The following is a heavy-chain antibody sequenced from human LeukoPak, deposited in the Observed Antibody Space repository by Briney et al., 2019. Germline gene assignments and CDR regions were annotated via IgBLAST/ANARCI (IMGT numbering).Heavy chain of an antibody. D-gene: IGHD6-19*01. V-gene: IGHV3-30*18. J-gene: IGHJ4*02. CDR3: AKGIAVAGTYYFDY. CDR2: ISYDGSNK. CDR1: GFTFSSYG. Sequence: PGRSLRLSCAASGFTFSSYGMHWVRQAPGKGLEWVAVISYDGSNKYYADSVKGRFTNSRDNSKNTLYLQMNSLRAEDTAVYYCAKGIAVAGTYYFDYWGQGTLVTVSS.